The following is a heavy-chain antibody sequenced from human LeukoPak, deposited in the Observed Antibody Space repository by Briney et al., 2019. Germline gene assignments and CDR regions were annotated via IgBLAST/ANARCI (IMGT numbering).Heavy chain of an antibody. CDR1: GGTFSSYA. Sequence: SVKVSCKASGGTFSSYAISWVRQAPGQGLERMGGIIPIFGTANYAQKFQGRVTITADKSTSTAYMELSSLRSEDTTVYYCARGGKILPFDYWGQGTLVTVSS. V-gene: IGHV1-69*06. CDR3: ARGGKILPFDY. J-gene: IGHJ4*02. D-gene: IGHD2-21*02. CDR2: IIPIFGTA.